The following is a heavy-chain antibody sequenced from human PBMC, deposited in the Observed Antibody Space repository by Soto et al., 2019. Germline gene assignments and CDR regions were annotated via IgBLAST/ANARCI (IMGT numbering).Heavy chain of an antibody. D-gene: IGHD2-21*02. V-gene: IGHV5-10-1*01. J-gene: IGHJ3*02. CDR2: IDPSDSYV. CDR3: ASPLPCGVDCFDAFDI. Sequence: GESLKISCKGSGYTFTSSWISWVRQMPGKGLEWMGRIDPSDSYVSYSPSFEGHVTISTDNSISTAYLQWSSLKASDTAMYYCASPLPCGVDCFDAFDIWGQGTMVTVS. CDR1: GYTFTSSW.